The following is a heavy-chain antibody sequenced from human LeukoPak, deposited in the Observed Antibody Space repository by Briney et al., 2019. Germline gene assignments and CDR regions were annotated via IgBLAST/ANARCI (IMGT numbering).Heavy chain of an antibody. CDR2: ISSSGSTI. V-gene: IGHV3-11*04. J-gene: IGHJ4*02. D-gene: IGHD4-17*01. CDR3: ARDYDGEIAVDY. CDR1: GFTFSDYY. Sequence: GGSLRLSCAASGFTFSDYYMSWIRQAPGKGLEWVSYISSSGSTIYYADSVKGRFTISRDNSKNTLYLQMNSLRAEDTAVYYCARDYDGEIAVDYWGQGTLVTVSS.